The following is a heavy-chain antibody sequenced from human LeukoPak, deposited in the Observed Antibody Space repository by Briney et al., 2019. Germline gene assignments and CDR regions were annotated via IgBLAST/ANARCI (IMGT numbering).Heavy chain of an antibody. J-gene: IGHJ5*02. CDR3: ARVSHYYGSGNSTHAP. D-gene: IGHD3-10*01. Sequence: SSETLSLTCTVSGGSISSGGYYWSWIRQHPGKGLEWIGYIYYSGSTYYNPSLKSRVTISVDTSKNQFSLKLSSVTAADTAVYYCARVSHYYGSGNSTHAPWGQGTLVTVSS. CDR1: GGSISSGGYY. CDR2: IYYSGST. V-gene: IGHV4-31*03.